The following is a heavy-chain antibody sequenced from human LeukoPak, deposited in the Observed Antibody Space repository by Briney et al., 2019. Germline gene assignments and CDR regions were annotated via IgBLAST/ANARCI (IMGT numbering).Heavy chain of an antibody. CDR2: IKQGGNEK. J-gene: IGHJ4*02. D-gene: IGHD4-17*01. CDR3: ARGPNYGDRVDYFDY. Sequence: TGGSLRLSCAASGFIFRNHWMSWVRQVPGRGLEWVAHIKQGGNEKHYVDSVEGRFTLSRDDSKNSLYLQMNSLRVDDSAVYYCARGPNYGDRVDYFDYWGQGTLVTVS. CDR1: GFIFRNHW. V-gene: IGHV3-7*01.